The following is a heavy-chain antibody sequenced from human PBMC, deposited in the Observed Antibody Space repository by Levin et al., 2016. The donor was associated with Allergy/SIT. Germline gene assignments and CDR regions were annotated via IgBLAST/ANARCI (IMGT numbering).Heavy chain of an antibody. V-gene: IGHV1-18*01. Sequence: WVRQAPGQGHEWMGWISGYNGNTHYAQKFQNRVTMTTDTSTSTVYMELRSLRSDDTAVYYCARSYDNSGYYLDSHYYMDFWGQGTTVTVSS. CDR2: ISGYNGNT. CDR3: ARSYDNSGYYLDSHYYMDF. J-gene: IGHJ6*03. D-gene: IGHD3-22*01.